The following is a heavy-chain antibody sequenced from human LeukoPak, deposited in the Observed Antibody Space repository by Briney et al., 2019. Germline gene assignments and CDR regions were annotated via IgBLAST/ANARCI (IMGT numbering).Heavy chain of an antibody. CDR2: IDPNTGGT. D-gene: IGHD1-26*01. V-gene: IGHV1-2*06. J-gene: IGHJ4*02. CDR1: GYTFTNYY. CDR3: ASLYDIVGTTVDY. Sequence: ASVTVSCKPSGYTFTNYYIHWVRQAPGQGLEWMGRIDPNTGGTKSAKNFQGRVTMTRDTSIGTAYMALSGLRSDDTAVYYCASLYDIVGTTVDYWGQGTLVTVSS.